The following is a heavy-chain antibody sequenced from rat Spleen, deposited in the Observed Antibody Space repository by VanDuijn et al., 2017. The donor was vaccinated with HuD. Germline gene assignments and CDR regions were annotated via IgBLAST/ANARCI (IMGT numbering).Heavy chain of an antibody. J-gene: IGHJ2*01. CDR3: TRAWGGYSRDYFDY. CDR1: GFSLTDYS. Sequence: EVQLKESGPGLVQPSQTLSLTCTVSGFSLTDYSVHWVRQPPGKGLEWMGLMWSGGRTSYNSALKSRLTISRDTSKSQVFLKMNSLQTEDTAIYYCTRAWGGYSRDYFDYWGQGVMVTVSS. V-gene: IGHV2S63*01. CDR2: MWSGGRT. D-gene: IGHD1-11*01.